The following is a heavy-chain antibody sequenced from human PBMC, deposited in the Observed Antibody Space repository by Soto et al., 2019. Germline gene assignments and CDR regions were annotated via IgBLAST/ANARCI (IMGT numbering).Heavy chain of an antibody. D-gene: IGHD6-6*01. CDR1: DGSISSSSDY. J-gene: IGHJ5*02. CDR3: ARRSSSSLGSLFDP. CDR2: MYYTGNK. V-gene: IGHV4-39*01. Sequence: SEILRLTCTVADGSISSSSDYWDLIRHPPGKGLEWIGAMYYTGNKNYNPSLESRVTMSVDTSKNQFSLKLSSVTPTDTAVYYCARRSSSSLGSLFDPWGRGILVTVSS.